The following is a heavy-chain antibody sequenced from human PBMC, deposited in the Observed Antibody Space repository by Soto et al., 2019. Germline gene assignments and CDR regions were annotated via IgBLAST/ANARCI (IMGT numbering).Heavy chain of an antibody. CDR2: IYYSGST. Sequence: QVQLQESGPGLVKPSQTLSLTCTVSGGSISSGDYYWSWIRQPPGKGLEWIGYIYYSGSTYYNPSLKIRVTISVDPSKNPCSLELSSVTASDTAVYYCARIVGSYYYYGMDVWGQGTTVTVAS. V-gene: IGHV4-30-4*01. CDR3: ARIVGSYYYYGMDV. CDR1: GGSISSGDYY. J-gene: IGHJ6*02. D-gene: IGHD3-22*01.